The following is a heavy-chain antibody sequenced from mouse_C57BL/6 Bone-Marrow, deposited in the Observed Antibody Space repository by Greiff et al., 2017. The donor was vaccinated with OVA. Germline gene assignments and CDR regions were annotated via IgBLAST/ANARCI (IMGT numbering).Heavy chain of an antibody. V-gene: IGHV10-1*01. J-gene: IGHJ4*01. CDR3: VRQGLRDYYAMDY. CDR1: GFSFNTYA. CDR2: IRSKSNNYAT. Sequence: EVQLVESGGGLVQPKGSLKLSCAASGFSFNTYAMNWVRQAPGKGLEWVARIRSKSNNYATYYADSVKDRFTISRDDSESMLYLQMNNLKTEDTAMYYCVRQGLRDYYAMDYWGQGTSVTVSS. D-gene: IGHD3-1*01.